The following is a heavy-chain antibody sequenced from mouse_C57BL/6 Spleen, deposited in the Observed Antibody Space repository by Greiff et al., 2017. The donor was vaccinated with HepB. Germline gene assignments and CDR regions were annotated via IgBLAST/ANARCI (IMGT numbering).Heavy chain of an antibody. CDR3: AREGYGSPYYAMDY. Sequence: QVQLQQPGAELVKPGASVKLSCKASGYTFTSYWMHWVKQRPGQGLEWIGMIHPNSGSTNYNEKFKSKATLTVDKSSSTAYMQLSSLTSEDSAVYYCAREGYGSPYYAMDYWGQGTSVTVSS. J-gene: IGHJ4*01. CDR2: IHPNSGST. D-gene: IGHD1-1*01. CDR1: GYTFTSYW. V-gene: IGHV1-64*01.